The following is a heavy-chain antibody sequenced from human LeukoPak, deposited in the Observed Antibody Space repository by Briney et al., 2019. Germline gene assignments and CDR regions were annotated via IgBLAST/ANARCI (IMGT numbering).Heavy chain of an antibody. D-gene: IGHD3-9*01. J-gene: IGHJ4*02. CDR2: IYYSGST. CDR3: ARVDLRYFDWLSTYYFDY. Sequence: KPSETLSLTCTVSGGSISSYYWSWIRQPPGKGLEWIGYIYYSGSTNYNPSPKSRVTISVDTSKNQFSLKLSSVTAADTAVYYCARVDLRYFDWLSTYYFDYWGQGTLVTVSP. V-gene: IGHV4-59*01. CDR1: GGSISSYY.